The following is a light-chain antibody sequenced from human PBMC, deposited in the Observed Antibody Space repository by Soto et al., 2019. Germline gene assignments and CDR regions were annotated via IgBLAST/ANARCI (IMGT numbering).Light chain of an antibody. CDR1: DSNIGSFT. CDR2: TTY. Sequence: QSALTQPPSASGTPRQRVTISCSGSDSNIGSFTVHWYQQVPGTAPKPLIHTTYQRPSGVPDRFSGSKSGTSGSLAISGLQPEDEADYYCASWDDSRTGFVFRTGTKLNV. CDR3: ASWDDSRTGFV. V-gene: IGLV1-44*01. J-gene: IGLJ1*01.